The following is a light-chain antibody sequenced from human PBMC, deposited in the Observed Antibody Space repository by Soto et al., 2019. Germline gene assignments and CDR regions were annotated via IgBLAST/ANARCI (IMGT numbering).Light chain of an antibody. V-gene: IGKV3-11*01. CDR1: QSVSNY. J-gene: IGKJ5*01. Sequence: EIGLTQSPATLSLSPGERATLSCRTSQSVSNYLAWYQQKPGQAPRLLMYDASNRATGIPARFSGSGSGTEFTLTISSLQPDDFATYYCQQYNSYPYTFGQGTRLEIK. CDR2: DAS. CDR3: QQYNSYPYT.